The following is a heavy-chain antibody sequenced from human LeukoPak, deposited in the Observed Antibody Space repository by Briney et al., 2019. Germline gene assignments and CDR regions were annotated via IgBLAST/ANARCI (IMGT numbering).Heavy chain of an antibody. Sequence: GGSLRLSCAASGFTFSSYWMHWVRQAPGKGLVWVSRINSDGSSTSYADSVKGRFTISRDNSKNTLYLQMNSLRAEDTAVYYCAKSGYDWGGYYYYYYMDVWGKGTTVTIFS. CDR3: AKSGYDWGGYYYYYYMDV. V-gene: IGHV3-74*01. D-gene: IGHD5-12*01. J-gene: IGHJ6*03. CDR1: GFTFSSYW. CDR2: INSDGSST.